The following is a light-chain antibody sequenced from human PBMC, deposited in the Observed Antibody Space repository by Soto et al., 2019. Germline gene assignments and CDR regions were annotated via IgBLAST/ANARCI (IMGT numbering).Light chain of an antibody. J-gene: IGKJ1*01. Sequence: EFVLTQSPGTLSLSPGERATLSCRASQTVRNNYLAWYQQKPGQAPRLLIYDASSRATGIPDRFSGGGSGTDFTLTISSLQSEDFAVYFCQQYNFWPPWTFGQGTKVDIK. V-gene: IGKV3-20*01. CDR2: DAS. CDR3: QQYNFWPPWT. CDR1: QTVRNNY.